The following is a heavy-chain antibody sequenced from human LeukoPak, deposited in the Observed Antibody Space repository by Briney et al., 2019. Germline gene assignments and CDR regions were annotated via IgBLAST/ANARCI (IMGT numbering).Heavy chain of an antibody. Sequence: ASVTVSCKASGYTFTSYDINWVRQAPGQGLEWMGWMSPNSGNTGYAQKFQGRVTMTRNTSISTAYMELSSLRSEDTAVYYCARLSIAARRFDYWGQGTLVTVSS. D-gene: IGHD6-6*01. CDR1: GYTFTSYD. CDR2: MSPNSGNT. V-gene: IGHV1-8*01. CDR3: ARLSIAARRFDY. J-gene: IGHJ4*02.